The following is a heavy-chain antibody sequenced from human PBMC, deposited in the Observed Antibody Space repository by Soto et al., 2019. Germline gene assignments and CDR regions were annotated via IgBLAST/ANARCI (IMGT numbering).Heavy chain of an antibody. CDR1: GGTFSSYA. V-gene: IGHV1-69*01. J-gene: IGHJ3*02. D-gene: IGHD3-22*01. Sequence: QVQLVQSGAAVKQPGSSVKVSCKASGGTFSSYAISWVRQAPGQGLEWMGGIIPIFGTANYAQTFQGRVTLNADASKSTAYMELRSLSSQDTAVYYCARSRVTDYYDRSAFEIWGQGKMVTVSS. CDR2: IIPIFGTA. CDR3: ARSRVTDYYDRSAFEI.